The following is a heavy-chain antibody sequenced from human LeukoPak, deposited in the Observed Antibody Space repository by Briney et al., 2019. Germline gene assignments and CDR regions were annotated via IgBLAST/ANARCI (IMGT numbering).Heavy chain of an antibody. D-gene: IGHD5-12*01. CDR2: ISGSGGST. CDR1: GFTFSSYA. J-gene: IGHJ4*02. V-gene: IGHV3-23*01. CDR3: AKTYSGYDFGYFDY. Sequence: GESLRLSCEASGFTFSSYAMNWVRQAPGKGLEWVSAISGSGGSTYYADSVKGWFTISRDNSKNTLYLQMNSLRAEDTAVYYCAKTYSGYDFGYFDYWGQGTLVTVSS.